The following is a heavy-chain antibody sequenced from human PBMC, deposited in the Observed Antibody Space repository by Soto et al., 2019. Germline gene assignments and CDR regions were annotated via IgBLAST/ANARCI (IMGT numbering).Heavy chain of an antibody. Sequence: EVQLVESGGGLVQPGRSLRLSCAASGFTFDDYAMHWVRQAPGKGLEWVSGISWNSGSIGYADSVKGRFTISRDNAKNSLYLQMNSLRAEDTALYYCAKDRTVGKLVDGMDVWGQGTTVTVSS. CDR2: ISWNSGSI. D-gene: IGHD6-6*01. J-gene: IGHJ6*02. CDR3: AKDRTVGKLVDGMDV. CDR1: GFTFDDYA. V-gene: IGHV3-9*01.